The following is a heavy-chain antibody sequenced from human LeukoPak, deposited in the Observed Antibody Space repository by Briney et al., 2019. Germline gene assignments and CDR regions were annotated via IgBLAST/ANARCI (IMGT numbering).Heavy chain of an antibody. Sequence: GRSLRLSCAASGFTFSSYGMHWVRQAPGKGLEWVAVIWYDGSNKYYADSVKGRFTISRDNSKNTLYLQMNSLRAEDTAGYYWARSGDIGATEHYFGMDVWGQGTTVTVSS. CDR3: ARSGDIGATEHYFGMDV. CDR2: IWYDGSNK. D-gene: IGHD5-12*01. CDR1: GFTFSSYG. J-gene: IGHJ6*02. V-gene: IGHV3-33*01.